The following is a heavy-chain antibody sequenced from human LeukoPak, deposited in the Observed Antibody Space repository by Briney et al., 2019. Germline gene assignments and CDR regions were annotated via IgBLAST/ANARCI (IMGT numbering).Heavy chain of an antibody. Sequence: GASVKASCKASGYTFTDYDITWVRQAPGQGLEWMGWISAYNGHTNYAQKLQGRITVTTDTSTSTSYMELRSLRSDDTAVYYCARRGLGTTQRYFEYWGQGTLVIVSS. J-gene: IGHJ4*02. CDR3: ARRGLGTTQRYFEY. CDR1: GYTFTDYD. V-gene: IGHV1-18*01. CDR2: ISAYNGHT. D-gene: IGHD1-7*01.